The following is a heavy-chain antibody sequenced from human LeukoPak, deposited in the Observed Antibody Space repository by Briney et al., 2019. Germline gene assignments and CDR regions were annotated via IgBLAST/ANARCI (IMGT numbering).Heavy chain of an antibody. V-gene: IGHV1-69*01. CDR3: AAQGYCSSTSCYTVMDY. J-gene: IGHJ4*02. CDR1: GGAFSSYA. D-gene: IGHD2-2*02. CDR2: IIPIFGTA. Sequence: SVKVSFNSSGGAFSSYAISWVRQAPGQGLEWMGGIIPIFGTANYAQKFQDRRTIIADESTSRAYMELSSLRSEDTAVYYRAAQGYCSSTSCYTVMDYWGQGTLVTVSS.